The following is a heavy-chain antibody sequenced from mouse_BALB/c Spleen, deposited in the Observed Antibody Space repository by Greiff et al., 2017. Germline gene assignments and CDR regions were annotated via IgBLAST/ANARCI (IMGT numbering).Heavy chain of an antibody. V-gene: IGHV5-6*01. CDR1: GFTFSSYG. CDR2: ISSGGSYT. J-gene: IGHJ4*01. Sequence: EVQVVESGGDLVKPGGSLKLSCAASGFTFSSYGMSWVRQTPDKRLEWVATISSGGSYTYYPDSVKGRFTISRDNAKNTLYLQMSSLKSEDTAMYYCAREGATSAMDYWGQGTSVTVSS. CDR3: AREGATSAMDY. D-gene: IGHD3-1*01.